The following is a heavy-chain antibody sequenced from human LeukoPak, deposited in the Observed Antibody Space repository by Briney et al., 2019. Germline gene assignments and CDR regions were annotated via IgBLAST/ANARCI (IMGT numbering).Heavy chain of an antibody. CDR3: ARDPGANYFDY. CDR1: GYTFTNYY. CDR2: INPNNGGT. J-gene: IGHJ4*02. V-gene: IGHV1-2*02. Sequence: ASVEVSCKASGYTFTNYYIHWVRQAPGQGLERMGWINPNNGGTNYAQKFQGRVTMAGDPSISTAYMELSRLRSDDTAMFYCARDPGANYFDYWGQGTLVTVSS. D-gene: IGHD7-27*01.